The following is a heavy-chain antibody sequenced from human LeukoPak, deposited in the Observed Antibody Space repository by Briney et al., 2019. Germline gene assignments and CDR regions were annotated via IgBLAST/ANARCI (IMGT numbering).Heavy chain of an antibody. CDR2: INWNGGST. CDR1: GFTFDDYG. J-gene: IGHJ4*02. CDR3: AREEYSSSSVDY. Sequence: GGSLRLSCAASGFTFDDYGMSWVRQAPGKGLEWVSGINWNGGSTGYAGSVKGRFTISRDNAKNSLYLQMNSLRAEDTALYHCAREEYSSSSVDYWGQGTLVTVSS. V-gene: IGHV3-20*01. D-gene: IGHD6-6*01.